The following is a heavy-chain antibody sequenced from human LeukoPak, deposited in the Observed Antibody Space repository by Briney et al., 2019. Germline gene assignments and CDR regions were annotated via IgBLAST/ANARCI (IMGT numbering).Heavy chain of an antibody. CDR1: GGSFSGYY. J-gene: IGHJ3*02. V-gene: IGHV4-34*01. D-gene: IGHD6-13*01. CDR2: INHSGST. Sequence: SETLSLTCAVYGGSFSGYYWGWIRQPPGKGLGWLGVINHSGSTNYNPSLKSRVTISVDTSKNQFSLKLSSVTAADTAVYYCARGMSSPAPPDAFDIWGQGTMVTVSS. CDR3: ARGMSSPAPPDAFDI.